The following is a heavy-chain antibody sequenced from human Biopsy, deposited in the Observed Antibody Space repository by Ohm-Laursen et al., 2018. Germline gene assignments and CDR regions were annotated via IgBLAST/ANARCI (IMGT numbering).Heavy chain of an antibody. Sequence: SVKVSCKASGGTFTNYAISWVRQAPGQGLEWVGGIIPLFNTANYAPKFQGRVSITADKSTTTAYMELSNLKSEDTAVYYCATPFQYYDSWGGYPPFDHWGQGTLVTVSS. CDR1: GGTFTNYA. D-gene: IGHD3-3*01. CDR3: ATPFQYYDSWGGYPPFDH. V-gene: IGHV1-69*06. CDR2: IIPLFNTA. J-gene: IGHJ4*02.